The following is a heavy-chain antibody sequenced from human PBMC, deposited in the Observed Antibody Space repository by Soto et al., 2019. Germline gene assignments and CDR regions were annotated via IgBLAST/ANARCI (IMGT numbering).Heavy chain of an antibody. CDR2: ISAYNGNT. V-gene: IGHV1-18*01. D-gene: IGHD2-15*01. J-gene: IGHJ6*02. CDR1: GYTFTSYG. CDR3: AREELGYCSGGSCYPHYYYGMDA. Sequence: ASVKVSCKASGYTFTSYGISWVRQAPGQGLEWMGWISAYNGNTNYAQKLQGRVTMTTDTSTSTAYMELRSLRSDDTAVYYCAREELGYCSGGSCYPHYYYGMDAWGQGTTVTVSS.